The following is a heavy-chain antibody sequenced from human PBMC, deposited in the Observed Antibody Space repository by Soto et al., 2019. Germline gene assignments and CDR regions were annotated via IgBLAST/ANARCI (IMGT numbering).Heavy chain of an antibody. Sequence: EVQLVESGGGLVQPGRSLRLSCAASGFSFEDYAMHWVRQAPGKGLEWVSGIAWDSDIIGYADSVKGRFTISRDNGKNSLYLQMNSVRPEDTALYYCAKDHYGSAIYGMDVWGQGTTVTVSS. V-gene: IGHV3-9*01. CDR3: AKDHYGSAIYGMDV. CDR1: GFSFEDYA. J-gene: IGHJ6*02. D-gene: IGHD3-10*01. CDR2: IAWDSDII.